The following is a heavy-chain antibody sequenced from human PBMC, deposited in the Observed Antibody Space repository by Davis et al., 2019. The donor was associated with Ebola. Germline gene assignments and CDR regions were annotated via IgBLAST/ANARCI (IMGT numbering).Heavy chain of an antibody. Sequence: PGGSLRLSCAASGFTFRSNDMHWVRQFTGKGLEWVSGIGSAGDTYYSDSVKGRFSISRENAKNSLYLQMNSLRAGDTAVYYCARALGIPFGMDVWGQGTTVTVSS. CDR1: GFTFRSND. CDR2: IGSAGDT. V-gene: IGHV3-13*01. J-gene: IGHJ6*02. CDR3: ARALGIPFGMDV. D-gene: IGHD7-27*01.